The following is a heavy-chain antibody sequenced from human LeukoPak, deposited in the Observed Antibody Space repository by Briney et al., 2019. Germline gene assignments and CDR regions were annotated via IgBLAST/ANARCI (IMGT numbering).Heavy chain of an antibody. CDR1: GGSISSYY. CDR2: IYYSGST. J-gene: IGHJ4*02. Sequence: SETLSLTCTVSGGSISSYYWSWIRQPPGKGLEWIGYIYYSGSTNYDPSLKSQVTISVDTSKNQFSLKLSSVTAADTAVYYCARLTAGDYYDSSGWFDYWGQGTLVTVSS. CDR3: ARLTAGDYYDSSGWFDY. D-gene: IGHD3-22*01. V-gene: IGHV4-59*08.